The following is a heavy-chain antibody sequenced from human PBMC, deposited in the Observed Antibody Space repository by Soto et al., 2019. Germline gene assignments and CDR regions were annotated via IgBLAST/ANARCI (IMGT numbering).Heavy chain of an antibody. CDR2: INPSGGST. D-gene: IGHD5-18*01. V-gene: IGHV1-46*01. J-gene: IGHJ5*02. CDR3: ARRGYSYGYWFDP. CDR1: GYTFTSYY. Sequence: QVQLVQSGAEVKKPGASVKVSCKASGYTFTSYYMHWVRQAPGQGLEWMGIINPSGGSTSYAQKFQGRVTMTRDTSTSTVYMELGSLRSEDTAVYYCARRGYSYGYWFDPWGQGTLVTVSS.